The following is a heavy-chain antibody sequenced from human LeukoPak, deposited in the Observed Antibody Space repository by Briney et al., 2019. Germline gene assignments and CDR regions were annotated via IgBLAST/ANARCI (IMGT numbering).Heavy chain of an antibody. J-gene: IGHJ4*02. Sequence: GGSLRLSCAASGFTFSSYSMNWVRQAPGKGLEWVSSISSSSSYIYYADSVKGRFTISRDNAKNSLHLQMSSLRAEDTAVYYCARDREVVAATFDYWGQGTLVTVSS. CDR1: GFTFSSYS. V-gene: IGHV3-21*01. D-gene: IGHD2-15*01. CDR3: ARDREVVAATFDY. CDR2: ISSSSSYI.